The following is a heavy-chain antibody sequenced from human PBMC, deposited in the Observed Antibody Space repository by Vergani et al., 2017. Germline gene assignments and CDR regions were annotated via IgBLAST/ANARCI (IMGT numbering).Heavy chain of an antibody. J-gene: IGHJ6*03. D-gene: IGHD4-11*01. CDR2: IDSTGRT. V-gene: IGHV4-34*01. Sequence: QLQLQQWGGGLLKPTDTLSLTCVVNGGFFTSYHCTWTRPSPGEGLEWVGDIDSTGRTDYNPSLKSRLTMSVDKSRNQFSLTLNSVTDTDTAIYFCARVNTETNGHLYYFYYMDVWGQGAAVTVS. CDR1: GGFFTSYH. CDR3: ARVNTETNGHLYYFYYMDV.